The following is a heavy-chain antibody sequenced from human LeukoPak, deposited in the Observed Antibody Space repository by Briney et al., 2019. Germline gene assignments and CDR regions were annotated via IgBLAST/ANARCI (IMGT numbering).Heavy chain of an antibody. D-gene: IGHD7-27*01. J-gene: IGHJ4*02. V-gene: IGHV1-69*06. Sequence: SVKVSCKASGGTFSSYAISWVRQAPGQGLEWMGGIIPIFGTANYAQKFQGRVTMTEDTSTDTAYMEVSSLRSEDTAVYYCATDYASGVGDYWGQGTLVTVSS. CDR3: ATDYASGVGDY. CDR2: IIPIFGTA. CDR1: GGTFSSYA.